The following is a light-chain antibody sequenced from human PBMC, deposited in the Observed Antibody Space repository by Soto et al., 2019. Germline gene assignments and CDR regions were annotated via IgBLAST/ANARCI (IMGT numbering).Light chain of an antibody. V-gene: IGLV2-14*01. J-gene: IGLJ1*01. CDR3: SSYTNSNIYV. CDR2: DVS. CDR1: SSDVGGYNY. Sequence: QSVLTQPASGSGSPGQSSSITCTGTSSDVGGYNYVSWYQQHPGKAPKLMICDVSNRPSGVSNRFSGSKSGNTASLTISGLQAEDEADYYCSSYTNSNIYVFGTGTKVTV.